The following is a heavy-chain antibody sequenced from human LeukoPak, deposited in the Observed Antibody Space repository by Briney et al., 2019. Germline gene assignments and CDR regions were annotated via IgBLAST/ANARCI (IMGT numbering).Heavy chain of an antibody. Sequence: SQTLSLTCTVSGGSISSGVYYWSWIRQHPGKGLEWIGYIYYSGSTYYNPSLKSRVTISVDTSKNQFSLKLSSVTAADTAVYYCARFGGYCSSTSCPSNAFDIWGQGTMVTVSS. D-gene: IGHD2-2*01. J-gene: IGHJ3*02. V-gene: IGHV4-31*03. CDR2: IYYSGST. CDR1: GGSISSGVYY. CDR3: ARFGGYCSSTSCPSNAFDI.